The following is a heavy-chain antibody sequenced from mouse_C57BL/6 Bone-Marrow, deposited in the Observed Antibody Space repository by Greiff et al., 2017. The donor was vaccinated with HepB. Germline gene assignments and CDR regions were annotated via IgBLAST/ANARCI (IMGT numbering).Heavy chain of an antibody. CDR1: GFTFSSYA. D-gene: IGHD1-1*01. CDR3: ARGDYG. J-gene: IGHJ3*02. CDR2: ISDGGSYT. V-gene: IGHV5-4*03. Sequence: EVKLVESGGGLVKPGGSLKLSCAASGFTFSSYAMSWVRQTPEKRLEWVATISDGGSYTYYPDNVKGRFTISRDNAKNNLYLQMSHLKSEDTAMYYCARGDYGWGQGTLVTVSA.